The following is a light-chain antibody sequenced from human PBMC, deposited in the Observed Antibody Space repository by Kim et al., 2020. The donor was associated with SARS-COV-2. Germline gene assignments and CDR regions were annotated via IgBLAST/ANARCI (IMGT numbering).Light chain of an antibody. CDR1: SGSIASNY. CDR3: QSYDSTYVV. CDR2: EDD. Sequence: NFMLTQPHSVSESPGKTVTISCTRSSGSIASNYVQWYQQRPGSAPTTVIYEDDQRPSGVPDRFSGSIDSSSNSASLTISGLNTEDEADYYCQSYDSTYVVFGGGTQLTVL. V-gene: IGLV6-57*03. J-gene: IGLJ2*01.